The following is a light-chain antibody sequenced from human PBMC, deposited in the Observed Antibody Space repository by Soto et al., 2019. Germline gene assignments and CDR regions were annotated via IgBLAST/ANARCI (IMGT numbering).Light chain of an antibody. CDR3: SSYTTSSTYV. V-gene: IGLV2-14*01. CDR2: DVS. J-gene: IGLJ1*01. CDR1: SSDVGGYNY. Sequence: QSVLTHPASVSGSPGQSITISCTGTSSDVGGYNYVSWYQQHPGKAPKLMVYDVSNRPSGASNRFSGSKSGNTASLTISGLQAEDEADYYCSSYTTSSTYVFGTGTKVTVL.